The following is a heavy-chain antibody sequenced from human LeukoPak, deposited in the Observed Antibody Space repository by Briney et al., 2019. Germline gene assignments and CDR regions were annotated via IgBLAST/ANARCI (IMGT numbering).Heavy chain of an antibody. Sequence: AGGSLRLSCAASGFTFSDYYMGWIRQAPGKGLEWVSYISSSGSTIYYADSVKGRFTISRGNAKNSLYLQMNSLRAEDTAVYYCARIFMVRGFYPSIGDWGQGTLVTVSS. J-gene: IGHJ4*02. CDR2: ISSSGSTI. CDR1: GFTFSDYY. CDR3: ARIFMVRGFYPSIGD. V-gene: IGHV3-11*01. D-gene: IGHD3-10*01.